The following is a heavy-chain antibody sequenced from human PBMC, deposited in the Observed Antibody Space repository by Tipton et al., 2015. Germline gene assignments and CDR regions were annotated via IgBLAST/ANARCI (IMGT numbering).Heavy chain of an antibody. CDR3: ASSDRIRGDWPYYFDY. J-gene: IGHJ4*02. CDR1: GFSVGSNY. D-gene: IGHD3-9*01. Sequence: SLRLSCAASGFSVGSNYMTWVRQAPGKGLEWVSVIYSSGTTSYADSVRGRFTISRDNSNNTLYLQMNSLRPEDTAVYYCASSDRIRGDWPYYFDYWGQGTLVTVSS. CDR2: IYSSGTT. V-gene: IGHV3-66*02.